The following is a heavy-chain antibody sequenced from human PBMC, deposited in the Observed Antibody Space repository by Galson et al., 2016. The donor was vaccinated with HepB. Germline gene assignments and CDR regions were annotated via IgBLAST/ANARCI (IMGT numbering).Heavy chain of an antibody. CDR1: GYTFTSYD. Sequence: SVKVSCKASGYTFTSYDINWVRQATGQGLEWIGWMNPNSGNTGYAQKFQGRVTVTRITSISTAYMELSRLRSEDTAVYYCARGSSYHYDSSGDAFDMWGQGTMVTVSS. CDR2: MNPNSGNT. D-gene: IGHD3-22*01. CDR3: ARGSSYHYDSSGDAFDM. V-gene: IGHV1-8*01. J-gene: IGHJ3*02.